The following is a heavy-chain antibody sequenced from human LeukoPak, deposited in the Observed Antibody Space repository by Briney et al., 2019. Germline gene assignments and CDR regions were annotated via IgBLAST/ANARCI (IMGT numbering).Heavy chain of an antibody. CDR1: GGSISSYY. J-gene: IGHJ4*02. CDR2: IYYSGST. Sequence: KPSESLSLTCTVSGGSISSYYWGWIRQPPGKGLEWIGSIYYSGSTYYNPSLKSRVTISVDTSKNQFSLKLSSVTAADTAVYYCARDSLITMVRGAFRALIGYWGQGTLVTVSS. D-gene: IGHD3-10*01. V-gene: IGHV4-39*07. CDR3: ARDSLITMVRGAFRALIGY.